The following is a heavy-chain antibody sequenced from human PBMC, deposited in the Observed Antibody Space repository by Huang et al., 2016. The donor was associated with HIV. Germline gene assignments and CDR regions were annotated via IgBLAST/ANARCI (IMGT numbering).Heavy chain of an antibody. CDR3: ARGGGIQLWLLGYYYMDV. Sequence: QVQLVQSGAEVKKPGASVKVSCKASGYTFSSFGISWVRQVPGQGLEWVGWISVYNGNTKFAQKVQGRLTMTTDTSTSTAYMELRSLRSDDTAVYYCARGGGIQLWLLGYYYMDVWGNGTTVTVSS. CDR1: GYTFSSFG. CDR2: ISVYNGNT. D-gene: IGHD5-18*01. V-gene: IGHV1-18*01. J-gene: IGHJ6*03.